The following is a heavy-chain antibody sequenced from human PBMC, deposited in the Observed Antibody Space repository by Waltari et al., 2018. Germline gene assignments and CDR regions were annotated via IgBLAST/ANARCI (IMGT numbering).Heavy chain of an antibody. V-gene: IGHV4-34*01. Sequence: QVQLQQWGAGLLKPSETLSLTCAVYGGSFSGYYWSWIRQPPGKGLEWIGEINHSGSTNYNPSRKSRVTISVDTSKNQFSLKLSSVTAADTAVYYCARGITIFGVVHDYWGQGTLVTVSS. CDR2: INHSGST. CDR3: ARGITIFGVVHDY. D-gene: IGHD3-3*01. CDR1: GGSFSGYY. J-gene: IGHJ4*02.